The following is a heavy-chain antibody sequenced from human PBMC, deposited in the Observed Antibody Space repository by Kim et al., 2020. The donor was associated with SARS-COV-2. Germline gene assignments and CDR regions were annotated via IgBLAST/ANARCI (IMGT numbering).Heavy chain of an antibody. CDR1: GGSIAGGAYY. CDR3: ARGNPWLGEFTYDY. D-gene: IGHD3-10*01. Sequence: SETLSLTCKVSGGSIAGGAYYWSWIRQHPGEGLEWIGHIYYSGNTYYNPSLKSRMTISGDTSKNQISLEVTSVTAADTGVYYCARGNPWLGEFTYDYWGQGTLVTVSS. V-gene: IGHV4-31*03. CDR2: IYYSGNT. J-gene: IGHJ4*02.